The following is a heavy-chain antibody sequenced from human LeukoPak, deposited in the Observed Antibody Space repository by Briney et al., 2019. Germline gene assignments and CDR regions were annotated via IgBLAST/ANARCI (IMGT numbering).Heavy chain of an antibody. CDR3: ARSGSSWTFDY. V-gene: IGHV4-59*08. D-gene: IGHD6-13*01. CDR2: IYYSGST. J-gene: IGHJ4*02. CDR1: GASISSYY. Sequence: PSETLSLTCTVSGASISSYYWSWIRQPPGKGLEWIGYIYYSGSTNYNPSLKSRVTISVDTSKNQFSLNLSSVTAADTAVYYCARSGSSWTFDYWGQGSMVTVSS.